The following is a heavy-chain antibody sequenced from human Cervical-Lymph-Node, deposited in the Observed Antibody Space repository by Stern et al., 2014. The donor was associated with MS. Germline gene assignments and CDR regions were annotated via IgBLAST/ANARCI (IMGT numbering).Heavy chain of an antibody. CDR1: GGTFSSYA. V-gene: IGHV1-69*01. Sequence: QVQLVQSGAEVKKPGSSVKVSCKASGGTFSSYAISWVRQAPGQGLEWMGGIIPIFGTAKYAQKFQGRVTITADESTSTAYMELSSLRSEDTAVYYCAREREGSSGYYYEEPYYYYGMDVWGQGTTVTVSS. CDR2: IIPIFGTA. D-gene: IGHD3-22*01. J-gene: IGHJ6*02. CDR3: AREREGSSGYYYEEPYYYYGMDV.